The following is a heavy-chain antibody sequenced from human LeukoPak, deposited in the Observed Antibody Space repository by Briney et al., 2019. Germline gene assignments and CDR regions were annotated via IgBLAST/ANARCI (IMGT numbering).Heavy chain of an antibody. CDR1: GGTFSSYA. D-gene: IGHD3-16*01. J-gene: IGHJ4*02. CDR3: VIMITFGSVY. CDR2: IIPIFGTA. V-gene: IGHV1-69*13. Sequence: ASVKVSCKASGGTFSSYAISWVRQAPGQGLEWMGGIIPIFGTANYAQKFQGRVTITADESTSTAYMELSGLRSEDTAVYYCVIMITFGSVYWGQGTLVTVSS.